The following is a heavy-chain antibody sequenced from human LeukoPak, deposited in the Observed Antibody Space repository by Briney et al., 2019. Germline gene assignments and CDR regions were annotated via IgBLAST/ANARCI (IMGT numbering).Heavy chain of an antibody. CDR3: ARAGTYYYDSSGYGNAFDI. V-gene: IGHV4-30-2*01. D-gene: IGHD3-22*01. CDR2: IYHSGST. CDR1: GGSVSSGSYF. J-gene: IGHJ3*02. Sequence: SEALSLTCTVSGGSVSSGSYFWSWIRQPPGKGLEWIGYIYHSGSTYYNPSLKSRVTISVDRSKNQFSLKLSSVTAADTAVYYCARAGTYYYDSSGYGNAFDIWGQGTMVTVSS.